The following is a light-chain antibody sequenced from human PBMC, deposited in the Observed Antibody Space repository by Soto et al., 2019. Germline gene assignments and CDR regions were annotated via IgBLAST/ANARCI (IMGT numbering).Light chain of an antibody. CDR3: TSYTRDTALV. CDR2: EVS. Sequence: QSVLTQPASVSGSPGQSITISCTGTSSDVGTYNYVSWYQHHPGKAPKLIIYEVSNRPSGVSNRFSGSKSGSTASLTISGLQAEEEADYHCTSYTRDTALVFGTGTKLTVL. J-gene: IGLJ1*01. CDR1: SSDVGTYNY. V-gene: IGLV2-14*01.